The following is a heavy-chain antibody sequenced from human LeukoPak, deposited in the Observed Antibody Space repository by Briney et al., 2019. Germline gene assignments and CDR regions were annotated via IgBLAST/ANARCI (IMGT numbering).Heavy chain of an antibody. D-gene: IGHD3/OR15-3a*01. Sequence: PGGSLRLSCAASQFTFTTYAMSWARQAPGRGLEWVSSIGDSGVPTYYADSVKGRFTISRDNSQNTLYLQMNSLGADDTAVYYCAKVATWTYFDSWGQGTLVTVSS. CDR1: QFTFTTYA. V-gene: IGHV3-23*01. J-gene: IGHJ4*02. CDR3: AKVATWTYFDS. CDR2: IGDSGVPT.